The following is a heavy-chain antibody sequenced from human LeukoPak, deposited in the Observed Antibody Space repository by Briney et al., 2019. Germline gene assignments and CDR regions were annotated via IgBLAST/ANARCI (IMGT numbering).Heavy chain of an antibody. CDR2: ISYDGSNK. CDR1: GFTFSSYA. V-gene: IGHV3-30-3*01. CDR3: ARDRRDVKNWFDP. J-gene: IGHJ5*02. Sequence: PGGSLRLSCAASGFTFSSYAMHWVRQAPGKGLEWVAVISYDGSNKYYADSVKGRFTISRDNSKNTLYLQMNSLRAEDTAVYYCARDRRDVKNWFDPWGQGTLVTVPS.